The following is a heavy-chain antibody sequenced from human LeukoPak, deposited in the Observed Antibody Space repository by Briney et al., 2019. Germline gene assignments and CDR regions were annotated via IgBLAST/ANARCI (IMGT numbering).Heavy chain of an antibody. V-gene: IGHV3-21*01. J-gene: IGHJ4*02. CDR2: ISSNGRYI. Sequence: GGSLRLSCAASGFDFSDYTINWVRQAPGKGLEWVSSISSNGRYIYYADSVKGRLTISRDNAKNSVYLQMNSLKAEDTAVYYCARDCLASYDFWGQGTLVTVSS. CDR3: ARDCLASYDF. D-gene: IGHD3-10*01. CDR1: GFDFSDYT.